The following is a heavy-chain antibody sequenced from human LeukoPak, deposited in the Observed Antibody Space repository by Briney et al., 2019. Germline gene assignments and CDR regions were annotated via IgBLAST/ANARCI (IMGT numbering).Heavy chain of an antibody. D-gene: IGHD6-19*01. CDR2: INPNSGGT. CDR1: GYSENFYG. J-gene: IGHJ5*02. Sequence: ASVKVSCKTSGYSENFYGITWVRQAPGQGLEWMGWINPNSGGTNYAQKFQGRVTMTRDTSISTAYMELSRLRSDDTAVYYCAKAVAVVWFDPWGQGTLVTVSS. V-gene: IGHV1-2*02. CDR3: AKAVAVVWFDP.